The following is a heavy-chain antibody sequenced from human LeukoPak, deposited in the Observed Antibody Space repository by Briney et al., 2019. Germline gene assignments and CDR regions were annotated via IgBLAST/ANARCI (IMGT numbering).Heavy chain of an antibody. CDR3: ARDCSGTSCYFWFDP. CDR2: IKQDGSEK. J-gene: IGHJ5*02. D-gene: IGHD2-2*01. V-gene: IGHV3-7*01. CDR1: GFTFSSYW. Sequence: GGSLRLSCVASGFTFSSYWMSWVRQAPGKGLEWVANIKQDGSEKYYVDSVKGRFTISRDNAKNSLYLQMNSLRAEDTAVYYCARDCSGTSCYFWFDPWGQGTLVTVSS.